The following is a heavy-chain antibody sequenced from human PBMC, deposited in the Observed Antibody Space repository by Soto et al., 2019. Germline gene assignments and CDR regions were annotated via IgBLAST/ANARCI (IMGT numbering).Heavy chain of an antibody. Sequence: ASVKVSCKASGYTFTSYDINWVRQATGQGLEWMGWMNPNSGNTGYAQKFQGRVTMTRNTSISTAYMELSSLRSEDTAVYYCARGPGIDFWSGYSPEYYFDYWGQGTLVTVSS. J-gene: IGHJ4*02. V-gene: IGHV1-8*01. D-gene: IGHD3-3*01. CDR2: MNPNSGNT. CDR3: ARGPGIDFWSGYSPEYYFDY. CDR1: GYTFTSYD.